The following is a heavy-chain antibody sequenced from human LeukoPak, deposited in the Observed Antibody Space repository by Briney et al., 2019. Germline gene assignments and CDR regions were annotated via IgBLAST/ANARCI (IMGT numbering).Heavy chain of an antibody. V-gene: IGHV3-30*02. CDR3: AKDRKQQLVLFDY. J-gene: IGHJ4*02. CDR2: IRYDGSNK. D-gene: IGHD6-13*01. Sequence: PGGSLRLSCAASGFTFSSYGMHWVRQAPGKGLEWVAFIRYDGSNKYYADSVKGRFTISRDNSKNTLYLQMNSLRAEDTAVYYCAKDRKQQLVLFDYWGQGTLVTVSS. CDR1: GFTFSSYG.